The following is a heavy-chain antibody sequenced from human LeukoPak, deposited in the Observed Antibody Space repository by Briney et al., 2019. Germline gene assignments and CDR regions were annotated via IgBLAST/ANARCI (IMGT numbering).Heavy chain of an antibody. CDR1: GFTFSSAW. D-gene: IGHD5-24*01. V-gene: IGHV3-7*01. Sequence: PGRSLRLSCAASGFTFSSAWTTWVRQAPGKGPEWVANINGDGSERYYVASVKGRFTISRDNAKNSLYLQMNSLRAEDTAVYYCTRDFGWQQFDYWGQGTLVTVSS. J-gene: IGHJ4*02. CDR2: INGDGSER. CDR3: TRDFGWQQFDY.